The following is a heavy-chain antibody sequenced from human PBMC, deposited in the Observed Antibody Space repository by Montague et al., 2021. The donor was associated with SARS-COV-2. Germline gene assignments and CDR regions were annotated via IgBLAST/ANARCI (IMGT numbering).Heavy chain of an antibody. CDR1: GGSISSSSYY. D-gene: IGHD3-3*01. CDR3: ARHGLAGITIFGVVTPRGGFDI. V-gene: IGHV4-39*01. CDR2: IYNSGST. Sequence: SETLSLTCTVSGGSISSSSYYWGWIRQPPGKGLEWIGSIYNSGSTYYNPSLKSRVTISVDTSKNQFSLKLSSVTAADTAVYYCARHGLAGITIFGVVTPRGGFDIWGQGTMVTVSS. J-gene: IGHJ3*02.